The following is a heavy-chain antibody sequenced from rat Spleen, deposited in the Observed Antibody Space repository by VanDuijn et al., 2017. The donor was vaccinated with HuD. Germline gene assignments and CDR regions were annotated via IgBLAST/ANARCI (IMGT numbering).Heavy chain of an antibody. J-gene: IGHJ2*01. Sequence: EVQLVESGGGLVQPGRSLKLSCAASGVTYSNYVMAWVRQAPTKGLEWVASISTGGGNTYYRDAVKGRFTSSRDHAKNTLFLQMNSLLSEATATYYCAKAPTTVPYYFDYWGQGVMVTVSS. V-gene: IGHV5S13*01. CDR1: GVTYSNYV. CDR2: ISTGGGNT. CDR3: AKAPTTVPYYFDY. D-gene: IGHD1-1*01.